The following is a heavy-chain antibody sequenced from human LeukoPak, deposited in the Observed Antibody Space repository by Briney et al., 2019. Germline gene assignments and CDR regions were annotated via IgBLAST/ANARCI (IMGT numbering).Heavy chain of an antibody. Sequence: GESLRISCKGSGYSFTSYWISWVRQMPGKGLEWMGRIDPSDSYTNYSPSFQGHVTISADESISTAYLQWSSLKASDTAMYYCARGQNYGARSGENFDYCGQGTLVTVSS. V-gene: IGHV5-10-1*01. J-gene: IGHJ4*02. CDR1: GYSFTSYW. CDR2: IDPSDSYT. CDR3: ARGQNYGARSGENFDY. D-gene: IGHD4-17*01.